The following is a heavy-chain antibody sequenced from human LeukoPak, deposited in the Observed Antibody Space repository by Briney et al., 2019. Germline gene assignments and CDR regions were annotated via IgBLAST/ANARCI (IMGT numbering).Heavy chain of an antibody. J-gene: IGHJ6*03. V-gene: IGHV1-8*01. Sequence: ASVKVSCKASGYTFTSYDINWARQATGQGLEWMGWMNPNSGNTGYAQKFQGRVTMTRNTSISTAYMELSSLRSEDTAVYYCARGHMTTVTTGYYYYYYMDVWGKGTTVTVSS. CDR1: GYTFTSYD. CDR3: ARGHMTTVTTGYYYYYYMDV. D-gene: IGHD4-17*01. CDR2: MNPNSGNT.